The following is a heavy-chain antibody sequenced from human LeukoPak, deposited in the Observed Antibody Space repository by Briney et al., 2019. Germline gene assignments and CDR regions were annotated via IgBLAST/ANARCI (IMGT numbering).Heavy chain of an antibody. J-gene: IGHJ4*02. CDR2: ISDRDHNT. CDR1: GITVSSNY. D-gene: IGHD5/OR15-5a*01. V-gene: IGHV3-23*01. CDR3: AKGGLSRAGLDF. Sequence: GGSLRLSCAASGITVSSNYMSWVRQPPGKGLEWVSSISDRDHNTYYADSVKGRFTISRDNSKNTLYLQMNSLRAEDTAVYYCAKGGLSRAGLDFWGQGTLVTVSS.